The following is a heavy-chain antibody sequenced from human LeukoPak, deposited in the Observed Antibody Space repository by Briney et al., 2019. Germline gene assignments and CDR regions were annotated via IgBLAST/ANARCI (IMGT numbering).Heavy chain of an antibody. CDR1: GGSFSGYY. D-gene: IGHD3/OR15-3a*01. Sequence: SETLSLTCAVYGGSFSGYYWRWIRQPAGKGLEWIGRISASGSTYYNPSLKSRVTISVDTSKNQFSLKLSSVTAADTAVYYCAKQMYDFWSGYYSKVFDYWGQGTLVTVSS. V-gene: IGHV4-59*10. CDR3: AKQMYDFWSGYYSKVFDY. CDR2: ISASGST. J-gene: IGHJ4*02.